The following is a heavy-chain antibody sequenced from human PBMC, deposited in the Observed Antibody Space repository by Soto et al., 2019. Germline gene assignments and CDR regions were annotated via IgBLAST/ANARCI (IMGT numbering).Heavy chain of an antibody. D-gene: IGHD3-22*01. Sequence: ASAKVSCKASGYTFTSYAMHWVRQAPGQRLEWMGWINAGNGNTKYSQKFQGRVTITRDTSASTAYMELSSLRSEDTAVYYCARDSVVSYLTMIVVAPMDVWGQGTTVTVSS. V-gene: IGHV1-3*01. CDR1: GYTFTSYA. CDR3: ARDSVVSYLTMIVVAPMDV. CDR2: INAGNGNT. J-gene: IGHJ6*02.